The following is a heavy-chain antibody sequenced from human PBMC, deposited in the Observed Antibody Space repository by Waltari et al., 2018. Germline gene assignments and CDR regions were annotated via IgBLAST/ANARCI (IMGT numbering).Heavy chain of an antibody. D-gene: IGHD6-19*01. CDR2: INPNGRCT. V-gene: IGHV1-2*02. CDR1: GYTFTGYY. Sequence: QVQLVQSGAEVKKPGASVKVSCKASGYTFTGYYLPWVRQAPGQGLEWMGWINPNGRCTNYAQKFQGGVTMTRDTSSSTAYMERSRLRSDDTAVYYCARVIAVAGPEAFDIWGQGTMVTVSA. CDR3: ARVIAVAGPEAFDI. J-gene: IGHJ3*02.